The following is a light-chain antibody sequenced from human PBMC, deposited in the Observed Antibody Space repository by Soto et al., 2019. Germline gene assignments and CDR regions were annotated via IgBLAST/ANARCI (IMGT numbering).Light chain of an antibody. Sequence: DIQMTQSPSTLSASVGDRVTITCRASQGISSWLAWYQQKQEKAPKXLIYAASSLQSGVPSRFSGSGSGTELTITISSLQPEDFATYYCQQANSFPRTFGQGTKVDIK. CDR1: QGISSW. V-gene: IGKV1-12*01. CDR2: AAS. CDR3: QQANSFPRT. J-gene: IGKJ1*01.